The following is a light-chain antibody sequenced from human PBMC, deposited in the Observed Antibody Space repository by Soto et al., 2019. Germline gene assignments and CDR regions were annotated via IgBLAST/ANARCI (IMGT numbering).Light chain of an antibody. CDR1: QSVSSK. V-gene: IGKV3-15*01. Sequence: EIVLTQSPGTLSVSPGERATLSCRASQSVSSKLAWYQQKPGQAPRLLFYGASTGATGIPARFSGSGSETEFTLSISSLQSEDFAVYYCKKYNNWLGTFGQGTKVDIK. CDR3: KKYNNWLGT. J-gene: IGKJ1*01. CDR2: GAS.